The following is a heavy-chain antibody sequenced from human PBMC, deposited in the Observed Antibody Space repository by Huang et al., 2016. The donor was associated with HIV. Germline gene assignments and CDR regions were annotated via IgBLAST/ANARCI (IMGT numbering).Heavy chain of an antibody. V-gene: IGHV4-34*01. J-gene: IGHJ4*02. CDR1: GGSFSDYY. Sequence: QVQLQQWGAGLLKPSETLSLTCAVYGGSFSDYYWSWIRQPPGKGLEWIGEISQSGSTNYNPSLKSRVTRSGDTSKNQFALKLSSVTAADTAVYYCARDNYYYGSGSYYKPRWEYYFDYWGQGTLVTVSS. CDR3: ARDNYYYGSGSYYKPRWEYYFDY. D-gene: IGHD3-10*01. CDR2: ISQSGST.